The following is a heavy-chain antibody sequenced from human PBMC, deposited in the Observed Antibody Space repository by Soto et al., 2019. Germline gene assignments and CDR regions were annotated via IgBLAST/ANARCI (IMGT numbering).Heavy chain of an antibody. Sequence: VASVKVSCKASGYTFTSYAMHWVRQAPGQRLEWMGWINAGNGNTKYSQKFQGRVTITRDTSASTAYMELSSLRSEDTAVYYCASSVVVAAKYYYYYYGMDVWGQGTTVTVS. CDR3: ASSVVVAAKYYYYYYGMDV. CDR1: GYTFTSYA. D-gene: IGHD2-15*01. CDR2: INAGNGNT. V-gene: IGHV1-3*01. J-gene: IGHJ6*02.